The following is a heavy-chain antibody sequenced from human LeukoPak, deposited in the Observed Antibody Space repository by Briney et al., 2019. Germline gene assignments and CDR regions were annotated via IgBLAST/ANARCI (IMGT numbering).Heavy chain of an antibody. Sequence: GGSLRLSCAASGFTFGSYSMNWVRQAPGKGLEWVSYITFSSSIIYYADSVKGRFTISRDNAKNSLYLQMNSLRAEDTAVYYCARDLRSSGYYAFDYWGQGTLVTVSS. J-gene: IGHJ4*02. CDR2: ITFSSSII. CDR3: ARDLRSSGYYAFDY. V-gene: IGHV3-21*05. D-gene: IGHD3-22*01. CDR1: GFTFGSYS.